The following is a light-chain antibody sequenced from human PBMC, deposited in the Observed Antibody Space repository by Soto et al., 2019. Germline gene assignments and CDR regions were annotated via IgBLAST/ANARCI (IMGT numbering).Light chain of an antibody. CDR1: SSDIGGYDY. CDR2: EVN. CDR3: SSYAGSNNLV. V-gene: IGLV2-8*01. Sequence: QSALTQPPSASGSPGQSVTISCTGTSSDIGGYDYVSWYQQHPGKAPKLIIYEVNKRPSGVPDRFSGSKSGNTVSLIVSGLQAEDEADYYCSSYAGSNNLVFAGGTKLTVL. J-gene: IGLJ3*02.